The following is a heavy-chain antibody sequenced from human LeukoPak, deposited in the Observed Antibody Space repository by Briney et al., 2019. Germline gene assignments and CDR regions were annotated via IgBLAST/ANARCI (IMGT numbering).Heavy chain of an antibody. J-gene: IGHJ4*02. Sequence: PGGSLRLSCAASGFTFSSYGMHWVRQAPGKGLEWVAVIWYDGSNKYYADSVKGRFTISRDNSKNTLYLQMNSLRAEDTAVYYCAKTPLYSNYYDYWGQGTLVTVSS. CDR3: AKTPLYSNYYDY. CDR1: GFTFSSYG. D-gene: IGHD4-11*01. V-gene: IGHV3-30*02. CDR2: IWYDGSNK.